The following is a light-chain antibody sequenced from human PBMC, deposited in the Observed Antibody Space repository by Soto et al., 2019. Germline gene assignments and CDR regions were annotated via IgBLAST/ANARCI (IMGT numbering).Light chain of an antibody. Sequence: EVVLTQSPATLSLSPGERAALSCRASQSLSSYFAWYQQTPGRAPRLLIYDASNRATGVPARFGGSGSGANFTLTISSLAPEDSAIYYCQQRSNWPWTFGQGTKVEI. CDR2: DAS. CDR3: QQRSNWPWT. CDR1: QSLSSY. V-gene: IGKV3-11*01. J-gene: IGKJ1*01.